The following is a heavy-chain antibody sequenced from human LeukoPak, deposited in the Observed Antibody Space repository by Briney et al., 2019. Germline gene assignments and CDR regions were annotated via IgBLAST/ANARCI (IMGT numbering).Heavy chain of an antibody. D-gene: IGHD3-22*01. V-gene: IGHV1-8*01. CDR3: ASPRGYYDSSGYYYMNAFDI. J-gene: IGHJ3*02. CDR1: GYTFTSYD. Sequence: ASVKVSCKASGYTFTSYDINWVRQATGQGLEWMGWMNPNSGNTGYAQKFQGRVTITRNTSISTAYMELSSLRSEDTAVYYCASPRGYYDSSGYYYMNAFDIWGQGTMVTVSS. CDR2: MNPNSGNT.